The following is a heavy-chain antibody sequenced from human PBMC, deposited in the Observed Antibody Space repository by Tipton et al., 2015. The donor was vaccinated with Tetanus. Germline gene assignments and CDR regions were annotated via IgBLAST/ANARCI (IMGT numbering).Heavy chain of an antibody. V-gene: IGHV3-30*03. Sequence: SLRLSCAASGFTFSNYGMHWVRQAPGKGLEWVAVISNDGNRKFYSDSLKGRFSISRDNSKNTLYLQMNSLRVEDTAVYKCAAGGHECSGETCSFAWGQGTPVTVSS. J-gene: IGHJ5*02. D-gene: IGHD2-15*01. CDR1: GFTFSNYG. CDR3: AAGGHECSGETCSFA. CDR2: ISNDGNRK.